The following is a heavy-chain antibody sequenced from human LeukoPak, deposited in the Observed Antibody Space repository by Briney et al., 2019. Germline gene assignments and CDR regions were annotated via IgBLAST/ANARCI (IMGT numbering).Heavy chain of an antibody. Sequence: SETLSPTCTVSGGSVDNYYWSWVRQPPGKGLEWIGYIYYSGSTNYNPSLKSRVTISVDTSKNQFSLKMSSVTAADTAVYYCARGSGWFVYWGQGTLVTVSS. J-gene: IGHJ5*01. CDR3: ARGSGWFVY. D-gene: IGHD6-25*01. CDR2: IYYSGST. CDR1: GGSVDNYY. V-gene: IGHV4-59*02.